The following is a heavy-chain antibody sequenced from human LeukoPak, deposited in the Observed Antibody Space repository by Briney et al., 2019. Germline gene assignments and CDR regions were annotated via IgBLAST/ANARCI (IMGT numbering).Heavy chain of an antibody. CDR2: IYYSGST. D-gene: IGHD3-10*01. J-gene: IGHJ4*02. CDR1: GGSISTYY. Sequence: SETLSLTCTVSGGSISTYYWSWIRQPPGKGLEWIGYIYYSGSTNYNPSLKSRVTISVDTSKNQFSLKLSSVTAADTAVYYCARGGGVFGGLFYFDYWGQGTLVTVSS. V-gene: IGHV4-59*12. CDR3: ARGGGVFGGLFYFDY.